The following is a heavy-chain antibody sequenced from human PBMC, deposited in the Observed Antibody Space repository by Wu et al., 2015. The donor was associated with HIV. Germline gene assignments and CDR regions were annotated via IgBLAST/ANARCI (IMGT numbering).Heavy chain of an antibody. CDR1: YILTWYP. CDR3: ARVHFDSRYYTYFDL. J-gene: IGHJ5*01. CDR2: MDPSNGHI. V-gene: IGHV1-18*01. Sequence: QAQLVQSGPEAKRPGASVKVSCRTSYILTWYPIAWVRQAPGQRLEWMGWMDPSNGHIQPAQKFQDRFDMSTNNSAHTAYMELRSLTSDDAAIYFCARVHFDSRYYTYFDLWGQGTLVTVSS. D-gene: IGHD3-9*01.